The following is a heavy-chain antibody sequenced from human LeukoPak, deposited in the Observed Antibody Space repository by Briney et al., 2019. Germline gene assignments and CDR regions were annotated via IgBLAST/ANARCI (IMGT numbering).Heavy chain of an antibody. CDR2: TYHSGST. V-gene: IGHV4-4*02. J-gene: IGHJ4*02. CDR3: ARDPEVGATTAGGY. Sequence: SETLSLTCAVSGGSISSSNWWSWVRQPPGKGLEWIGETYHSGSTNYNPSLKSRVTISVDKSKNQFSLKLSSVTAADTAVYYCARDPEVGATTAGGYWGQGTLVTVSS. CDR1: GGSISSSNW. D-gene: IGHD1-26*01.